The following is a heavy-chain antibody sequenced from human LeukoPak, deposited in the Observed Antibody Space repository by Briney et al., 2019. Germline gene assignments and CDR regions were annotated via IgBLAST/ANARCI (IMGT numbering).Heavy chain of an antibody. V-gene: IGHV1-18*01. Sequence: GASVKVSCKASGYAFISYGISWLRQAPGQGLEWMGWISAYNGDTNYAQKLQGRVTMTTDTSTSTAYMELRSLRSDDTAVYYCARGDTNPDYDFWSGYYEVSSNWFDPWGQGTLVTVSS. CDR2: ISAYNGDT. D-gene: IGHD3-3*01. CDR3: ARGDTNPDYDFWSGYYEVSSNWFDP. J-gene: IGHJ5*02. CDR1: GYAFISYG.